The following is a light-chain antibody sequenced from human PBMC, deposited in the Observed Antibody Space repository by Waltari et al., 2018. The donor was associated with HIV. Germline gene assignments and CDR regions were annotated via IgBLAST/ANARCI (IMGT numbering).Light chain of an antibody. V-gene: IGLV1-47*01. Sequence: HSVLTQPPSASGTPGQRVTISCSGSSSNIGSNNVYWSYHLPGTAPKLTILKHNPRPSGVPDRFSGSKSGTSCSLAISGLRSEDEADYYCSTWDDSLSGRVFGGGTKLTVL. CDR2: KHN. CDR3: STWDDSLSGRV. J-gene: IGLJ3*02. CDR1: SSNIGSNN.